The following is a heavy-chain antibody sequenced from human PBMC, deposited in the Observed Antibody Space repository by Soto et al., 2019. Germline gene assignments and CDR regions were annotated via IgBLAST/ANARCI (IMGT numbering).Heavy chain of an antibody. CDR3: ARIADSSWGDFDS. D-gene: IGHD3-22*01. Sequence: LVNPTQTLTLTCTFSGFSLSTSGMCVSWIRQPPGKALEWLALSDWDDDKYYSTSLNTRLTISKDTSKNQVVLTMTNMDPVYTATYYCARIADSSWGDFDSWGRGTMVTVSS. J-gene: IGHJ4*01. V-gene: IGHV2-70*01. CDR2: SDWDDDK. CDR1: GFSLSTSGMC.